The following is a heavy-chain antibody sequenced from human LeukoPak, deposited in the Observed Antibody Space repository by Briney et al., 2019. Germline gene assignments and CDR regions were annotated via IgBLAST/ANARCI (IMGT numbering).Heavy chain of an antibody. D-gene: IGHD7-27*01. CDR3: ARALGIRRVYYFDY. J-gene: IGHJ4*02. CDR1: GYTFTGYY. Sequence: ASVKVSRKASGYTFTGYYMHWVRQAPGQGLEWMGWINPNSGGTNYAQKFQGRVTMTRDTSISTAYMELSRLRSDDTAVYYCARALGIRRVYYFDYWGQGTLVTVSS. V-gene: IGHV1-2*02. CDR2: INPNSGGT.